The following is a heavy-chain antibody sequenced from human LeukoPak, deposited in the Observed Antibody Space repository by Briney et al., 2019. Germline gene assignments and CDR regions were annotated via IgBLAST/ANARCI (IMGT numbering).Heavy chain of an antibody. CDR2: IYYSGST. CDR1: GGSFSSYY. D-gene: IGHD5-12*01. V-gene: IGHV4-39*01. Sequence: SETLSLTCAVYGGSFSSYYWGWIRQPPGKGLEWIGSIYYSGSTYYNPSLKSRVTISVDTSKNQFSLKLSSVTAADTAVYYCARLQMATSNYYYYGMDVWGQGTTVTVSS. CDR3: ARLQMATSNYYYYGMDV. J-gene: IGHJ6*02.